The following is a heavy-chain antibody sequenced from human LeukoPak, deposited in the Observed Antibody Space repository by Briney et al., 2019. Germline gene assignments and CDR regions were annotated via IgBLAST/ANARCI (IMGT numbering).Heavy chain of an antibody. J-gene: IGHJ5*02. CDR3: ARRSRDRWLRRRVLSWFDP. V-gene: IGHV4-31*03. Sequence: SQTLSLTCTVSGGSISSGGYYWSWIRQHPGKGLEWIGYIYYSGSTYYNPSLKSRVTISVDASKNQFSLKLSSVTAADTAVYYCARRSRDRWLRRRVLSWFDPWGQGTLVTVSS. CDR2: IYYSGST. CDR1: GGSISSGGYY. D-gene: IGHD5-24*01.